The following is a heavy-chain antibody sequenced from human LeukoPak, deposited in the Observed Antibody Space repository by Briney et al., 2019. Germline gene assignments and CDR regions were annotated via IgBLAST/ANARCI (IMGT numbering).Heavy chain of an antibody. J-gene: IGHJ6*02. CDR2: IWYDGSND. D-gene: IGHD3-16*01. CDR3: ARGGGLDV. V-gene: IGHV3-33*01. Sequence: GGSLRLSCAASGFTFSSYGMHWVRQAPGKGLEWVAVIWYDGSNDDYADSVKGRFTISRDNSKDTLYLQMNSLRAEDTAVYYCARGGGLDVWGQGATVTVSS. CDR1: GFTFSSYG.